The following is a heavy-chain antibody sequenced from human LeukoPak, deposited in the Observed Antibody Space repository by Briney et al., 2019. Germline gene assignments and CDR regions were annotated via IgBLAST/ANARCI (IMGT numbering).Heavy chain of an antibody. CDR1: GFTFSSYG. Sequence: GGSLRLSCAASGFTFSSYGMHWVRQAPGKGLEWVAVISYDGSNKYYADSVKGRFTISRDNSKNTLYLQMNSLRAEDTAVYYCARVSRSRQGNYGAFDIWGQGTMVTVSS. V-gene: IGHV3-30*03. D-gene: IGHD4-11*01. CDR3: ARVSRSRQGNYGAFDI. CDR2: ISYDGSNK. J-gene: IGHJ3*02.